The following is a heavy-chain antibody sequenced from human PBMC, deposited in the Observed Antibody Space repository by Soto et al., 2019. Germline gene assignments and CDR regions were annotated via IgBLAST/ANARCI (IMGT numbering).Heavy chain of an antibody. J-gene: IGHJ6*02. Sequence: GGSLRLSCSASGFTFSSYAMHWVHQAPGKGLEYVSAISSNGGSTYYADSVKGRFTISRDNSKNTLYLQMSSLRAEDTAVYYCVKVQIVVVPAAIGYGMDVWGQGTTVTVSS. CDR1: GFTFSSYA. D-gene: IGHD2-2*01. V-gene: IGHV3-64D*06. CDR2: ISSNGGST. CDR3: VKVQIVVVPAAIGYGMDV.